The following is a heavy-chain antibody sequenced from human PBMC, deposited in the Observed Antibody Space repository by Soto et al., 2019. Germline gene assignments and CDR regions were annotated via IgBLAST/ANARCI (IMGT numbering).Heavy chain of an antibody. V-gene: IGHV3-9*01. CDR3: TKGASTSCFSAFDL. D-gene: IGHD2-2*01. CDR2: ISWNSGNI. Sequence: GGSLRLSCTASGFTFDDYAMNWVRQATGKGLEWVSSISWNSGNIVYADSVRGRFTISRDNAKTSLHLQMNSLRAEDTALYYCTKGASTSCFSAFDLWGQGTMLTVSS. J-gene: IGHJ3*01. CDR1: GFTFDDYA.